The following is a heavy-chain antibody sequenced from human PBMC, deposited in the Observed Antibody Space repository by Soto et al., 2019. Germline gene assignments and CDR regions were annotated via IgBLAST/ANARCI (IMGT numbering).Heavy chain of an antibody. D-gene: IGHD6-6*01. CDR1: GYSFTSYW. CDR2: IYPGDSDH. Sequence: GESLKISCKGSGYSFTSYWIGWVRQMPGKGLEWMGIIYPGDSDHRYSPSFQGQVTISADKSISTAYLQWSSLKASDTAMYYCARHKGKSSSPHYYYGMDVSSHGTTVTVSS. J-gene: IGHJ6*02. V-gene: IGHV5-51*01. CDR3: ARHKGKSSSPHYYYGMDV.